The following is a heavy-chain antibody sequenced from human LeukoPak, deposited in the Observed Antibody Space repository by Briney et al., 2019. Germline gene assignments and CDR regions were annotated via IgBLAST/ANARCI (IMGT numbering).Heavy chain of an antibody. Sequence: GGTLRLSCAASGFTFSSYGMSWVRQAPGKGLEWVSAISGSGGSTYYADSVKGRFTISRDNSKNTLYLQMNSLRAEDTAVYYCGGNGYNYDPIDYWGQGTLVTVSS. V-gene: IGHV3-23*01. J-gene: IGHJ4*02. D-gene: IGHD5-24*01. CDR3: GGNGYNYDPIDY. CDR1: GFTFSSYG. CDR2: ISGSGGST.